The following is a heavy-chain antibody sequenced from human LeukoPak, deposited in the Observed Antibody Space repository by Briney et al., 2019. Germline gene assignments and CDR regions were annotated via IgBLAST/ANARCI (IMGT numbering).Heavy chain of an antibody. CDR3: ARAHCTNGVCYTMPLDY. CDR2: ISSSSSYI. V-gene: IGHV3-21*01. D-gene: IGHD2-8*01. CDR1: GFAFSAYA. J-gene: IGHJ4*02. Sequence: GGSLRLSCTGSGFAFSAYAMTWVRQVPGKGLEWVSSISSSSSYIYYADSVKGRFTISRDNAKNSLYLQMNSLRAEDTAVYYCARAHCTNGVCYTMPLDYWGQGTLVTVSS.